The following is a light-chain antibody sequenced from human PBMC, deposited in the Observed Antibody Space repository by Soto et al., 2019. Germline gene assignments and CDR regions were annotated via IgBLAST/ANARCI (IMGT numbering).Light chain of an antibody. CDR1: SNDVGGYNY. Sequence: QSVLTQPRSVSGSPGQSITISCTGTSNDVGGYNYVSWYQQYPDKAPTLIIYDVSNRPSGVSTRFSGSKSGNRASLTISGLQAEDEADYYCSSYTTTTTSCVFGTGTKVTVL. CDR2: DVS. V-gene: IGLV2-14*01. J-gene: IGLJ1*01. CDR3: SSYTTTTTSCV.